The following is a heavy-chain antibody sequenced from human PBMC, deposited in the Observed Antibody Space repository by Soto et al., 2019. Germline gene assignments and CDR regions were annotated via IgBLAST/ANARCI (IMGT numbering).Heavy chain of an antibody. J-gene: IGHJ4*02. CDR3: AKDSPGSGSSSVLDY. V-gene: IGHV3-30*18. CDR1: GFTFSSYG. Sequence: GGSLRVSCAASGFTFSSYGMHWVRQAPGKGLEWVAVISYDGSNKYYADSVKGRFTISRDNSKNTLYLQMNSLRAEDTAVYYCAKDSPGSGSSSVLDYWGQGTLVTVSS. CDR2: ISYDGSNK. D-gene: IGHD6-6*01.